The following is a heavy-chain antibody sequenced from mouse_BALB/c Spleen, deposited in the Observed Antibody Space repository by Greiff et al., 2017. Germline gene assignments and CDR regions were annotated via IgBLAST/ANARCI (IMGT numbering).Heavy chain of an antibody. D-gene: IGHD1-1*01. J-gene: IGHJ2*01. Sequence: VQLQQSGAELVKPGASVKLSCKTSGYTFTSYWIQWVKQRPGQGLGWIGEIFPGTGTTYYNEKFKGKATLTIDTSSSTAYMQLSSLTSEDSAVYFCARSLSSCHFDYWGQGTTLTVSS. CDR2: IFPGTGTT. CDR3: ARSLSSCHFDY. V-gene: IGHV1S132*01. CDR1: GYTFTSYW.